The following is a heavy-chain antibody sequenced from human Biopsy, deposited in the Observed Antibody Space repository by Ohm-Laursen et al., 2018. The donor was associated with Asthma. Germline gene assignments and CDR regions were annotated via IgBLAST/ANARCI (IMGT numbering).Heavy chain of an antibody. CDR3: ARGDSSNWSHYYFDY. D-gene: IGHD3-22*01. V-gene: IGHV3-66*02. J-gene: IGHJ4*02. CDR1: GFAVSRDH. Sequence: SLRLSCTASGFAVSRDHMFWVRQAPGKGLEWVSVIYSGGTSHTADSVKGRFTISRDNPMKRLYLQMSSLTAEDTAVYYCARGDSSNWSHYYFDYWGQGTLVTVSS. CDR2: IYSGGTS.